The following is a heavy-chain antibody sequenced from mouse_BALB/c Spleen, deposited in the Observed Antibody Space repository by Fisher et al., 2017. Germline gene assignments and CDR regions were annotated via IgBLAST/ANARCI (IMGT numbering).Heavy chain of an antibody. V-gene: IGHV5-17*01. Sequence: RFTISRDNAKNTLYLQMTSLRSEDTAMYYCARGIYYGLDVWGAGTTVTVSS. D-gene: IGHD2-1*01. CDR3: ARGIYYGLDV. J-gene: IGHJ1*01.